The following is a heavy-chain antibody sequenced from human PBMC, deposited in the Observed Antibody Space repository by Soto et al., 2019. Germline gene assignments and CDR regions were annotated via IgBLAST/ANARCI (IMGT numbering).Heavy chain of an antibody. CDR2: ISAYNGNT. V-gene: IGHV1-18*01. CDR1: GYTFTSYG. Sequence: QVQLVQSGAEVKKPGASVKVSCKASGYTFTSYGISWVRQAPGQGLEWMGRISAYNGNTNYAQKLQGRVTMTTDTTTSTAHMELRSLRSDDTAVYYCARVVGALGHWFDPWGQGTLVTVSS. CDR3: ARVVGALGHWFDP. J-gene: IGHJ5*02. D-gene: IGHD1-26*01.